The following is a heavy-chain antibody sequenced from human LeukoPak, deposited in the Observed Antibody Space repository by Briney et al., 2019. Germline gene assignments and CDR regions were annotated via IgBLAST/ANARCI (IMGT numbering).Heavy chain of an antibody. CDR2: IYYSGST. CDR3: ARGGWLKSGDYFDN. V-gene: IGHV4-59*01. D-gene: IGHD5-24*01. J-gene: IGHJ4*02. CDR1: GGSISPYF. Sequence: SETLSLTCTVSGGSISPYFWSWIRQPPGRGLEWIGHIYYSGSTTYNPSFKTRVTISADTSNNQFSLRLTSVTAADTAVYYCARGGWLKSGDYFDNWGQGTLVTVSS.